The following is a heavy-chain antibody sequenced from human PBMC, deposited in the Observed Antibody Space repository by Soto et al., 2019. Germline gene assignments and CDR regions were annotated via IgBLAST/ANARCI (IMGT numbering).Heavy chain of an antibody. D-gene: IGHD4-4*01. J-gene: IGHJ4*02. Sequence: GGSLRLSCAASGFTFSSYAMSWVRQAPGKGLEWVSSISGSGGSTYNADSVKGRFTISRDNSKNTLYLQMNSLRAEDTAVYYCAKSRSDSNYDWDFDYWGQGTLVTVSS. CDR3: AKSRSDSNYDWDFDY. CDR2: ISGSGGST. V-gene: IGHV3-23*01. CDR1: GFTFSSYA.